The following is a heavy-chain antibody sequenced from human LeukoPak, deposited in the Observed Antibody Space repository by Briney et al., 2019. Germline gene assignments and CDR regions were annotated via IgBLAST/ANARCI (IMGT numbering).Heavy chain of an antibody. J-gene: IGHJ4*02. D-gene: IGHD6-19*01. V-gene: IGHV3-7*01. CDR2: IKQDGSEK. Sequence: GGSLRLSCAASGFTFSSHWMSWVRQAPGKGLEWVANIKQDGSEKYYVDSVKGRFTISRDNAKNSLYLQMNSLRAEDTAVYYCARDPRAVAVAGLDYWGQGTLVTVSS. CDR3: ARDPRAVAVAGLDY. CDR1: GFTFSSHW.